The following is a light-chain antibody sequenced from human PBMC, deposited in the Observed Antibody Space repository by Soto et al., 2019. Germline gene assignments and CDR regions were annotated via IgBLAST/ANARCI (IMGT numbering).Light chain of an antibody. CDR1: SSDVGGYNY. V-gene: IGLV2-14*01. J-gene: IGLJ1*01. CDR2: DVS. CDR3: SSYTGSSTYV. Sequence: QSVLTQPASVSGSPGQSSTISCTGTSSDVGGYNYVSWYQQHPGKAPKLMIYDVSNRPSGISNRFSGSKSGNTASLTISGLQAEDEADYYCSSYTGSSTYVFGTGTKVTVL.